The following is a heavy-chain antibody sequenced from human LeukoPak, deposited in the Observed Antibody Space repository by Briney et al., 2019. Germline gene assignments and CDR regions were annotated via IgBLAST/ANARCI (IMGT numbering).Heavy chain of an antibody. CDR2: MNPNSGNT. Sequence: ASVKVSCKASGYTFTSYDINWVRQATGQGLEWMGWMNPNSGNTGYAQKFQGRVTMTRNTSISTAYMELSSLRSGDTAVYYCARKGHYDFWSGYWGDYFDYWGQGTLVTVSS. J-gene: IGHJ4*02. D-gene: IGHD3-3*01. CDR1: GYTFTSYD. V-gene: IGHV1-8*01. CDR3: ARKGHYDFWSGYWGDYFDY.